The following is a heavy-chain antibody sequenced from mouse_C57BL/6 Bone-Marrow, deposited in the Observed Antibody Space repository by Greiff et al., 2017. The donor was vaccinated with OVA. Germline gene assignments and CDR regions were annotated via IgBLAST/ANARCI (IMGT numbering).Heavy chain of an antibody. CDR2: ISSGGNYI. CDR3: TRDRASSHWYFDV. CDR1: GFTFRSYA. Sequence: EVKVVESGEGLVKPGGSLKLSCAASGFTFRSYAMSWVRQTPEKRLEWVAYISSGGNYIYYADTVKGRFTISRYNARNTLYLQMSSLKSEDTAMYYCTRDRASSHWYFDVWGTGTTVTVSS. V-gene: IGHV5-9-1*02. J-gene: IGHJ1*03. D-gene: IGHD1-1*01.